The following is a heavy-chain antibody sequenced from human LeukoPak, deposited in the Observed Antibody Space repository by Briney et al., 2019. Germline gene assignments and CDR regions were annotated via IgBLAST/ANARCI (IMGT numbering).Heavy chain of an antibody. CDR1: GFTFSSYG. J-gene: IGHJ3*02. CDR3: SKNPEPRGYSYGRDAYDI. V-gene: IGHV3-30*02. Sequence: GGSLRLSCAASGFTFSSYGMHWVRQAPGKGLEWVAFIRYDGSNKYYADSVKGRFTISRDNSKNTLYLQMNSLRAEDTAVYYCSKNPEPRGYSYGRDAYDIWGKVTMVTVS. CDR2: IRYDGSNK. D-gene: IGHD5-18*01.